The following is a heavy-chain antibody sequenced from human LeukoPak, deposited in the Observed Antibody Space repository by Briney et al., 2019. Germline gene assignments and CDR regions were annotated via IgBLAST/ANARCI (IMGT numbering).Heavy chain of an antibody. CDR2: INPSGGST. V-gene: IGHV1-46*01. Sequence: ASVKVSCKASGGTFSSYAISWVRQAPGQGLEWMGIINPSGGSTSYAQKFQGRVTMTRDTSTSTVYMELSSLRSEDTAVYYCARVGTMVRGVNNWFDPWGQGTLVTVSS. CDR1: GGTFSSYA. D-gene: IGHD3-10*01. J-gene: IGHJ5*02. CDR3: ARVGTMVRGVNNWFDP.